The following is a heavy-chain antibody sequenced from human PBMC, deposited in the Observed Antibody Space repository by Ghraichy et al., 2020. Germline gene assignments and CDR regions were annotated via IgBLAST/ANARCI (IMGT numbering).Heavy chain of an antibody. J-gene: IGHJ1*01. CDR2: ISYDGSNK. CDR3: AKEFKALFGAKWEPRYEYFQH. Sequence: GGSLRLSCAASGFTFSSYGMHWVRQAPGKGLEWVAVISYDGSNKYYADSVKGRFTISRDNSKNTLYLQMNSLRAEDTAVYYCAKEFKALFGAKWEPRYEYFQHWGQGTLVTVSS. V-gene: IGHV3-30*18. D-gene: IGHD1-26*01. CDR1: GFTFSSYG.